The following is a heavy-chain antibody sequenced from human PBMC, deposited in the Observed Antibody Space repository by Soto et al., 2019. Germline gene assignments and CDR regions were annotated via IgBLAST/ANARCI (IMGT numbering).Heavy chain of an antibody. Sequence: PGGSLRLSCAASGFTFGSYVISWVRQAPGKGLEWVSSISGSGGSTYYADSVKGRFTISRDNSKNTLYLQMNSLRAEDTAVYYCAKAPENENYYDILTGPEAYFDLWGQGALVTVSS. J-gene: IGHJ4*02. CDR3: AKAPENENYYDILTGPEAYFDL. D-gene: IGHD3-9*01. CDR2: ISGSGGST. V-gene: IGHV3-23*01. CDR1: GFTFGSYV.